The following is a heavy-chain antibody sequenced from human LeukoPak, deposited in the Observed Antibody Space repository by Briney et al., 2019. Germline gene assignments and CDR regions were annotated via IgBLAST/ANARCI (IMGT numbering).Heavy chain of an antibody. V-gene: IGHV3-30-3*01. Sequence: PGGSLRLSCAASGLTFSTDAMHWVRQAPGKGLEWVAVISNDGSNKYYADSVNGRFTISRDNAKNSLILQMNSLRVEDTGVYYCTRVFGPAVWGQGTTVTVSS. CDR3: TRVFGPAV. D-gene: IGHD3-3*01. J-gene: IGHJ6*02. CDR1: GLTFSTDA. CDR2: ISNDGSNK.